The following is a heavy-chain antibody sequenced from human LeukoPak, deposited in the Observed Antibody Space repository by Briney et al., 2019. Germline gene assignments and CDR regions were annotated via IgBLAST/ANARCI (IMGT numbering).Heavy chain of an antibody. D-gene: IGHD3-3*01. J-gene: IGHJ4*02. CDR2: LSSSGSAF. CDR3: ARTARLMKGVVEVTALDD. CDR1: GFTFRSYE. V-gene: IGHV3-48*03. Sequence: GGSLTLSCEDSGFTFRSYEMNWVRQAPGKGLEWIAYLSSSGSAFSYADSVKGRFTIARDNAKNSVYLEMNSLRADDTAVYYCARTARLMKGVVEVTALDDWGQGTLVTVSS.